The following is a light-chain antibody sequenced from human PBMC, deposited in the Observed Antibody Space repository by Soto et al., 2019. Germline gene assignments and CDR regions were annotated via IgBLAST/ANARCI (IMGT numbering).Light chain of an antibody. Sequence: DIQMTQSPSTLSASVGDRVTVTCRASQRIGSWLAWYQQKAGRAPKLLIYEASSLESGVPSRFSGSASGTEFTLTISSLQPDDLATYYCQQYDTYPLTFGQGTKVDI. J-gene: IGKJ1*01. CDR3: QQYDTYPLT. CDR2: EAS. V-gene: IGKV1-5*03. CDR1: QRIGSW.